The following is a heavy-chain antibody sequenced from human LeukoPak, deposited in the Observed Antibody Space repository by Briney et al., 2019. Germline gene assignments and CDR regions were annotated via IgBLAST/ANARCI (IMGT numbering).Heavy chain of an antibody. D-gene: IGHD1-26*01. CDR1: GYTFTSYA. J-gene: IGHJ4*02. Sequence: ASVKVSCKASGYTFTSYAISWVRQAPGQGLEWMGGIIPIFGTANYAQKFQGRVTITTDESTSTAYMELSSPRSEDTAVYYCASAKPKTWEPQLYWGQGTLVTVSS. CDR3: ASAKPKTWEPQLY. CDR2: IIPIFGTA. V-gene: IGHV1-69*05.